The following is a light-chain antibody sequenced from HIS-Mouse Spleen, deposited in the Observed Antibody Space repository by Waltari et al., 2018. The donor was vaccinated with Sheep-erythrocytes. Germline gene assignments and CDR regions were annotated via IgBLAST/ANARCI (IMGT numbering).Light chain of an antibody. J-gene: IGLJ2*01. CDR3: QAWDSSTAV. Sequence: QSALTQPRSVSGSPGQSVTISCTGTSSDVGGYNYVSWYQQHPGKAPKHMIYDVSKRPSGVPDRFSGSKSGNTASLTISGLQAEDEADYYCQAWDSSTAVFGGGTKLTVL. CDR2: DVS. V-gene: IGLV2-11*01. CDR1: SSDVGGYNY.